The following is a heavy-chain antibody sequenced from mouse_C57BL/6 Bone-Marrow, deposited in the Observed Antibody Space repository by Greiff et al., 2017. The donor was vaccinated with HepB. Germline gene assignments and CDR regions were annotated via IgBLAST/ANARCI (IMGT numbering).Heavy chain of an antibody. Sequence: EVQVVESGGGLVQPKGSLKLSCAASGFSFNTYAMNWVRQAPGKGLEWVARIRSKSNNYATYYADSVKDRFTISRDDSESMFYLQINNWKTEDTAMYYCVGRVGDGYFDVWGTGTTVTVSS. D-gene: IGHD1-1*01. CDR1: GFSFNTYA. CDR3: VGRVGDGYFDV. J-gene: IGHJ1*03. V-gene: IGHV10-1*01. CDR2: IRSKSNNYAT.